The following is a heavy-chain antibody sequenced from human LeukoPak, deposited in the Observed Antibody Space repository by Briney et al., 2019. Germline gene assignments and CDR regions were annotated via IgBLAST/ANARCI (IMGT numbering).Heavy chain of an antibody. V-gene: IGHV4-34*01. J-gene: IGHJ4*02. D-gene: IGHD3-22*01. CDR2: INHSGST. CDR3: ARVGLLQFDY. Sequence: SETLSLTCAVYGGSFSGYYWSWIRQPPGKGLEWIGEINHSGSTNYNPSLKSRVTISVDTSKNQFSLKLSSVTAADTAVYYCARVGLLQFDYWGQGTLVTVSS. CDR1: GGSFSGYY.